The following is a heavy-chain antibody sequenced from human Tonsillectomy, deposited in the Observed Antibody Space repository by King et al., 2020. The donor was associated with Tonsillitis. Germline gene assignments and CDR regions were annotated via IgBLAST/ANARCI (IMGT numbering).Heavy chain of an antibody. V-gene: IGHV4-59*02. D-gene: IGHD3-22*01. CDR3: ARALYFFGGSGYYGLRDWHFDL. CDR1: GGSVSNDY. CDR2: TYFSGST. Sequence: QLQESGPGLVKPSETLSLTCTVSGGSVSNDYWTWIRQPPGKGLEWIGYTYFSGSTNYSPSLKSRVTISVDTSKNQFSLRLNSVTAADTAVYYCARALYFFGGSGYYGLRDWHFDLWGRGPLVTVSP. J-gene: IGHJ2*01.